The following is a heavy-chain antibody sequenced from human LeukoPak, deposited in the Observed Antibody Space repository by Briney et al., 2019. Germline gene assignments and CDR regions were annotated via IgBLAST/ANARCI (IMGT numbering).Heavy chain of an antibody. J-gene: IGHJ4*02. CDR2: ISYDGTNK. Sequence: GGSLRLSCAASGFTFNSYGMHWVRQVPGKGLEWVAIISYDGTNKYYADSLKGRFTISRDNAKNSLYLQMNSLRAEDTAVYYCARDLITIDGGFGELLSSAYWGQGTLVTVSS. CDR3: ARDLITIDGGFGELLSSAY. CDR1: GFTFNSYG. D-gene: IGHD3-10*01. V-gene: IGHV3-30*03.